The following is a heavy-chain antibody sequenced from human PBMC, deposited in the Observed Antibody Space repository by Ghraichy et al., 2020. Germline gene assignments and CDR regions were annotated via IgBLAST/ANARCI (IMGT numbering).Heavy chain of an antibody. D-gene: IGHD1-26*01. CDR2: INHSGST. J-gene: IGHJ4*02. CDR3: ARGNRGELLPHFDY. Sequence: SETLSLTCAVYGGSFSGYYWSWIRQPPGKGLEWIGEINHSGSTNYNPSLKSRVTISVDTSKNQFSLKLSSVTAADTAVYYWARGNRGELLPHFDYWGQGTLVTVSS. CDR1: GGSFSGYY. V-gene: IGHV4-34*01.